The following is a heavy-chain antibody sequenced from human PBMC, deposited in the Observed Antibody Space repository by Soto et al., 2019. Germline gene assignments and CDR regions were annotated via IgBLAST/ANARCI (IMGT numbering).Heavy chain of an antibody. V-gene: IGHV4-59*01. J-gene: IGHJ3*02. CDR1: GGSISSYY. D-gene: IGHD3-9*01. CDR3: ATSPHLTYYDILTGHLVEADAFDI. Sequence: QVQLQESGPGLVKPSETLSLTCTVSGGSISSYYWSWIRQPPGKGLEWIGYIYYSGSTNYNPSLKSRVSISVDTSKNRFSLKLSSVTAADTAVYYCATSPHLTYYDILTGHLVEADAFDIWGQGTMVTVSS. CDR2: IYYSGST.